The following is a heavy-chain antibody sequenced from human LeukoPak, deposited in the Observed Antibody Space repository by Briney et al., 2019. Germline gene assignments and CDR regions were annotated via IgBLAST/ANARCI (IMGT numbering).Heavy chain of an antibody. V-gene: IGHV1-3*01. CDR3: ARDSGGYNYGDY. CDR1: GYTFTSYA. J-gene: IGHJ4*02. D-gene: IGHD5-24*01. CDR2: INAGNGNT. Sequence: GASVKVSCKASGYTFTSYAMHWVRQAPGQRLEWMGWINAGNGNTKYSQKFQGRVTITRDTSASTAYMELSSLRSEDTAVYYCARDSGGYNYGDYWGQGTLVTVSS.